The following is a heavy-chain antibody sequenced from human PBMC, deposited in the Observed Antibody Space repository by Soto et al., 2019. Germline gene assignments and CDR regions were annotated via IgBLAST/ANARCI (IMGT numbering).Heavy chain of an antibody. CDR2: ISRGGSVI. CDR1: GFSFSDSY. J-gene: IGHJ4*02. Sequence: GGSLRLSCAASGFSFSDSYMSWIRQAPGKGLEWVSYISRGGSVIYYADSVKGRFTISRDDAKNSLYLQMNSLRAEDTVIYYCASDSHAVDLGYWGQGTLVTVSS. D-gene: IGHD3-10*01. V-gene: IGHV3-11*01. CDR3: ASDSHAVDLGY.